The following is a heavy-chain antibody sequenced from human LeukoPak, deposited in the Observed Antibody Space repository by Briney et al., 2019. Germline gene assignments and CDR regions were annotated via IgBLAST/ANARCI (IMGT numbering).Heavy chain of an antibody. D-gene: IGHD3-9*01. Sequence: GGSLRLSCAASALSVSSNFMSWVRQAPGKGLEWVSVIYSGGTTYYADSVKGRFTISRDNSKNTLYLQMNSLRAEDTAVYYCAREHYDPLTGYPIRYFDYWGQGTLVTVSS. V-gene: IGHV3-53*01. CDR2: IYSGGTT. J-gene: IGHJ4*02. CDR1: ALSVSSNF. CDR3: AREHYDPLTGYPIRYFDY.